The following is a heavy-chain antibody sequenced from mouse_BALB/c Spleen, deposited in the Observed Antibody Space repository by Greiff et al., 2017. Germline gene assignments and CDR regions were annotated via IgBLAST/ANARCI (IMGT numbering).Heavy chain of an antibody. V-gene: IGHV1-69*02. CDR1: GYTFTSYW. CDR2: IYPSDSYT. Sequence: QVQLQQPGAELVRPGASVKLSCKASGYTFTSYWINWVKQRPGQGLEWIGNIYPSDSYTNYNQKFKDKATLTVDKSSSTAYMQLSSPTSEDSAVYYCTRSYYGSSYAYWGQGTLVTVSA. D-gene: IGHD1-1*01. J-gene: IGHJ3*01. CDR3: TRSYYGSSYAY.